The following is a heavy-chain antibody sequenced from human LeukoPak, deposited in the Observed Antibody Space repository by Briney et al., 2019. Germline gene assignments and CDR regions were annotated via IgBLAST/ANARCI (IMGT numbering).Heavy chain of an antibody. D-gene: IGHD6-19*01. CDR1: GFTFSAYW. V-gene: IGHV3-74*01. J-gene: IGHJ4*02. Sequence: GGSLRLSCAASGFTFSAYWMHWVRQAPGKGLVWVGRINDVGSDSTYVDSVKGRFTISRDNAKNTLYLQMNNLRAEDTAVYYCAGVKVAGTRSFDYWGQGTLATVSS. CDR2: INDVGSDS. CDR3: AGVKVAGTRSFDY.